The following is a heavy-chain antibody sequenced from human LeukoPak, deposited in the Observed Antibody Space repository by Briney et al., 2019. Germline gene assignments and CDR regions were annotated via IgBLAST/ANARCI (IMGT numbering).Heavy chain of an antibody. D-gene: IGHD7-27*01. Sequence: PSDTLSLTLTLSGPSINEYTRSWIRRPPRKGLAWIGYISYSGTTTYNPSLQSRLTISLDTSKNQLSLKPSSVTAADTAVYHCARLKLGMTGAFDIWGQGTMVTVSS. CDR1: GPSINEYT. J-gene: IGHJ3*02. CDR3: ARLKLGMTGAFDI. CDR2: ISYSGTT. V-gene: IGHV4-59*07.